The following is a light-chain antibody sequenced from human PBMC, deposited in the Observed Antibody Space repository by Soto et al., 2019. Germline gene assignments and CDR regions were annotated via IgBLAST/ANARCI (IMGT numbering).Light chain of an antibody. Sequence: DIVMTQSPDSLAASLGERATINCKSSQSLLYSYTKKNQLGWYQQKPRQPPKLLIYWASSRESGVPDRFTGRGLGTNFPPTISSLQAEDVAMYYCQQFYTPPPTFGRGTGVEIK. CDR3: QQFYTPPPT. CDR1: QSLLYSYTKKNQ. CDR2: WAS. V-gene: IGKV4-1*01. J-gene: IGKJ4*01.